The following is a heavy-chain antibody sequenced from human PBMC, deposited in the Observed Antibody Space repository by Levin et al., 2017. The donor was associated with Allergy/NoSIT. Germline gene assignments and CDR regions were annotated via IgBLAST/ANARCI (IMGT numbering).Heavy chain of an antibody. V-gene: IGHV3-30-3*01. J-gene: IGHJ4*02. Sequence: GGSLRLSCAASGFTFSSYAMHWVRQAPGKGLEWVAVISYDGSNKYYADSVKGRFTISRDNSKNTLYLQMNSLRAEDTAVYYCARDGRVGPAQRDYFDYWGQGTLVTVSS. CDR1: GFTFSSYA. CDR3: ARDGRVGPAQRDYFDY. CDR2: ISYDGSNK. D-gene: IGHD1-26*01.